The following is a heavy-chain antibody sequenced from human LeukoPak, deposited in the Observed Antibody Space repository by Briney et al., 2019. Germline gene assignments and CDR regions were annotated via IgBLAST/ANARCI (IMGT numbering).Heavy chain of an antibody. J-gene: IGHJ4*02. D-gene: IGHD2-8*02. CDR2: ISGSGVYK. CDR1: GFTFSSFV. V-gene: IGHV3-23*01. Sequence: PGGSLRLSCAASGFTFSSFVMSWVRQAPGKGLEWVSSISGSGVYKYYTDSVKGRFTISRDSSKNTLYVQMNSLRAEDTAVYYCAKVSCTGGTCSSFDYWGQGTLATVSS. CDR3: AKVSCTGGTCSSFDY.